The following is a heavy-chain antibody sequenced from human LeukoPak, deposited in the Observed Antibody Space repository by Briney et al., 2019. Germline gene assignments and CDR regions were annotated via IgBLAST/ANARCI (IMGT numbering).Heavy chain of an antibody. V-gene: IGHV3-48*01. J-gene: IGHJ5*02. CDR3: AGQQQLLLIDP. CDR1: GFTFSSFS. CDR2: ISSSSSTI. Sequence: GGSLRLSCVASGFTFSSFSMNWVRQAPGKGLEWVSHISSSSSTIYYADSVKGRFTISRDNAKNSLYLQMNNLRAEDTAVYYCAGQQQLLLIDPWGQGTLVTVSS. D-gene: IGHD6-13*01.